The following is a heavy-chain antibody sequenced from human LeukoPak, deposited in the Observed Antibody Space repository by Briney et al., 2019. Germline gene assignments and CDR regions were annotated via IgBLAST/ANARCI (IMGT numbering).Heavy chain of an antibody. Sequence: GGSLRLSCVASGLAFSSYSMHWVPQAPGKGLEWVGVISYDGSDEYYTDSVKGRFTISRDNSKNAVYLQMNSLRADDTAVYYCARDFTPEWFDIHWGQGTLVIVSS. CDR1: GLAFSSYS. CDR3: ARDFTPEWFDIH. V-gene: IGHV3-30*04. CDR2: ISYDGSDE. J-gene: IGHJ4*02. D-gene: IGHD3-3*01.